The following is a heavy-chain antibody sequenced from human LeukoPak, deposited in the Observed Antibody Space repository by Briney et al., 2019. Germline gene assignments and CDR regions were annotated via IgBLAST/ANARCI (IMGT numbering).Heavy chain of an antibody. J-gene: IGHJ4*02. CDR3: AKVGYCSSTSCYTVQFDY. V-gene: IGHV3-23*01. D-gene: IGHD2-2*02. CDR2: ISGSGDST. CDR1: GFTFSSYA. Sequence: GGSLRLSCAASGFTFSSYAMSWVRQAPGKGLEWVSAISGSGDSTYYADSVKGRFTISRDNSKNTLYLQMNSLRAEDTAVYYCAKVGYCSSTSCYTVQFDYWGQGTLVTVSS.